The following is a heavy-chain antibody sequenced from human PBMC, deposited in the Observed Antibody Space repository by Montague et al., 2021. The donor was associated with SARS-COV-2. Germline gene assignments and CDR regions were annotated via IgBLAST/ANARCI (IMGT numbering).Heavy chain of an antibody. J-gene: IGHJ5*02. V-gene: IGHV4-39*01. CDR1: AGAIRDTDYF. CDR2: IYYSGTT. CDR3: ARHRDNLGSLNWFAP. Sequence: SETLSLTCTVSAGAIRDTDYFWGWICEPPGKGLEWIGSIYYSGTTYHXPCLKSRVTISVDTSKNQFSLKLSSVTAADTAVYFCARHRDNLGSLNWFAPWGQGTLVSVS. D-gene: IGHD3-16*01.